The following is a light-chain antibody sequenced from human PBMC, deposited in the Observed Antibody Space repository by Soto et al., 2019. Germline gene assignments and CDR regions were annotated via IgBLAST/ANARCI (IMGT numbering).Light chain of an antibody. V-gene: IGLV1-44*01. Sequence: QSVLTQPPSASGTPGQRVSISCSGSSFNIGSNAVTWYQRLPRTAPKLLIYSSDQRPSGVPDRFAGSKSGTSASLAISGLQSDDEAHYYCAVWDDSLNALVFGGGTKLTVL. CDR2: SSD. J-gene: IGLJ2*01. CDR3: AVWDDSLNALV. CDR1: SFNIGSNA.